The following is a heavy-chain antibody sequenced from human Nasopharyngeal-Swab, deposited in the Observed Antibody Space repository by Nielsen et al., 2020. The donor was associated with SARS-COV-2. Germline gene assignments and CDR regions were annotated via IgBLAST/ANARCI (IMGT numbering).Heavy chain of an antibody. V-gene: IGHV3-23*01. CDR3: ARGFYSSGWFSHAFDI. CDR2: ISGSGGST. CDR1: GFTFSSYA. Sequence: GGSLRLSCAASGFTFSSYATSWVRQAPGKWLEWVSTISGSGGSTYYADSVKGRFTISRDNSRNTLYLQMNSLRAEDTAVYYCARGFYSSGWFSHAFDIWGQETMVTVSS. J-gene: IGHJ3*02. D-gene: IGHD6-19*01.